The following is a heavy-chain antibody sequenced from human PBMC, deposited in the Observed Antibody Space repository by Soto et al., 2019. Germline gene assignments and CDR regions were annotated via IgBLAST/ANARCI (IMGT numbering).Heavy chain of an antibody. V-gene: IGHV3-74*01. D-gene: IGHD1-1*01. J-gene: IGHJ4*02. CDR2: IGPDGSST. CDR3: ARDNNWSYDY. Sequence: PRGSLLLSCASSVFTFSSHWMPWVRQAPGKGLVWVSHIGPDGSSTRDADSVQGRFTISRDNARNTLYLQMNSLRDEDTAVYYCARDNNWSYDYWGQGILVTVSS. CDR1: VFTFSSHW.